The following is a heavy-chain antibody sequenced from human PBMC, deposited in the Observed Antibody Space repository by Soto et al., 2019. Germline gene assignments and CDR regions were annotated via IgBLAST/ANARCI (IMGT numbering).Heavy chain of an antibody. V-gene: IGHV4-38-2*01. D-gene: IGHD3-9*01. Sequence: TSETLSLTCAVSGYSISSGYYWGWIRQPPGKGLEWIGSIYHSGSTYYNPSLKSRVTISVDTSKNQFSLKLSSVTAADTAVYYCARVLTSDDYWGQGTLVTVSS. CDR3: ARVLTSDDY. CDR1: GYSISSGYY. CDR2: IYHSGST. J-gene: IGHJ4*02.